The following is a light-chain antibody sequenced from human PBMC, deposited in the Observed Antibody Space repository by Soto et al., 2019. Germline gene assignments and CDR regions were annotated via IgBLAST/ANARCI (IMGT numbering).Light chain of an antibody. CDR3: QQYQSFPMST. J-gene: IGKJ2*01. Sequence: DIQMTQSPYTLSASVGDRVTITCRASQNINSWLAWYQQKPGKAPKLLIYDASTLQSGVPSRFSGSASGTEFTLTISSLQPDDFASYYCQQYQSFPMSTFGQGTKLEIK. CDR2: DAS. V-gene: IGKV1-5*01. CDR1: QNINSW.